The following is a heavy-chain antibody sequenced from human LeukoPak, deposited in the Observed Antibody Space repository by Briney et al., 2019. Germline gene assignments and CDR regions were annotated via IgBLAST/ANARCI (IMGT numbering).Heavy chain of an antibody. CDR1: GGSISSGGYS. Sequence: SETLSLTYTVSGGSISSGGYSWSWIRQPPGKGLEWIGYIYHSGSTYYNPSLKSRVTISVDRSKNQFSLKLSSVTAADTAVYYCARGSSYYDFWSGQGMDVWGQGTTVTVSS. CDR2: IYHSGST. D-gene: IGHD3-3*01. J-gene: IGHJ6*02. V-gene: IGHV4-30-2*01. CDR3: ARGSSYYDFWSGQGMDV.